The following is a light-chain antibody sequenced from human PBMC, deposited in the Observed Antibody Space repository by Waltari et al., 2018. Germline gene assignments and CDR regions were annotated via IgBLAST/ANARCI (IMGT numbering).Light chain of an antibody. CDR2: VVS. CDR3: CSYAGSSTPYV. V-gene: IGLV2-23*02. Sequence: QSALTQPASVSGSPGQSITISCTGPSSAVGRYNLVSWYQQHPGKAPKLMIYVVSKRPSGVSNRFSGSKSGNTASLTISGLQAEDEADYYCCSYAGSSTPYVFGTGTKVTVL. CDR1: SSAVGRYNL. J-gene: IGLJ1*01.